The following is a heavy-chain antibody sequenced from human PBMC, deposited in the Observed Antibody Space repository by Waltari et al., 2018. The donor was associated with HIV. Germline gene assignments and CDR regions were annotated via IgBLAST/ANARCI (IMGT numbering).Heavy chain of an antibody. CDR3: ARDLYSRNGDDY. V-gene: IGHV3-74*01. D-gene: IGHD6-13*01. Sequence: EVQLVESGGGLVQPGGSLRLSCAASGFTFSNYWMHWVRQAPGKGLVWVSRINSDGSSTNYAGSVKGRFTVSRDNAKNTLYLQMISLRAEDTAVYYCARDLYSRNGDDYWGQGTLVTVSS. J-gene: IGHJ4*02. CDR1: GFTFSNYW. CDR2: INSDGSST.